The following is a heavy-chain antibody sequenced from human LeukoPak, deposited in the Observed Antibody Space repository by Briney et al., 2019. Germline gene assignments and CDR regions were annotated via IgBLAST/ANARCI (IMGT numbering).Heavy chain of an antibody. J-gene: IGHJ3*02. CDR1: GFTFSSYG. V-gene: IGHV3-33*01. Sequence: PGRSLRLSCAASGFTFSSYGMHWVRQAPGKGLEWVAVIWHDGSSKYYADSVKGRFTISRDNSKNTLYLQMNSLRAEDTAVYYCARDSAFTMVRGVIITSAFDIWGQGTMVTVPS. CDR2: IWHDGSSK. D-gene: IGHD3-10*01. CDR3: ARDSAFTMVRGVIITSAFDI.